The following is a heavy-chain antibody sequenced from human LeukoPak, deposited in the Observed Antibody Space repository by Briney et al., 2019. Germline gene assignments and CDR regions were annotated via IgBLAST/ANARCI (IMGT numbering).Heavy chain of an antibody. V-gene: IGHV1-46*01. CDR1: GYTFTSYY. Sequence: WASVKVSCKASGYTFTSYYMHWVRQAPGQGLEWMGIINPSGGSTSYAQKFQGRVTMTRDMSTSTVYMELSSLRSEDTAVYYCARDLNLYYYYMDVWGKGTTVTVSS. J-gene: IGHJ6*03. CDR2: INPSGGST. D-gene: IGHD1-14*01. CDR3: ARDLNLYYYYMDV.